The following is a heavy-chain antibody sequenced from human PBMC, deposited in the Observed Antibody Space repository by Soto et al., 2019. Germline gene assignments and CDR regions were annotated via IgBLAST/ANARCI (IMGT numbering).Heavy chain of an antibody. CDR3: AKDSDYDILTGYSPFDY. J-gene: IGHJ4*02. CDR2: ISWNSGSI. V-gene: IGHV3-9*01. CDR1: GFTFDDYA. D-gene: IGHD3-9*01. Sequence: PGGSLRLSCAASGFTFDDYAMHWVRQAPGKGLEWVSGISWNSGSIGYADSVKGRFTISRDNAKNSLYLQMNSLRAEDTALYYCAKDSDYDILTGYSPFDYWGQGTLVTVS.